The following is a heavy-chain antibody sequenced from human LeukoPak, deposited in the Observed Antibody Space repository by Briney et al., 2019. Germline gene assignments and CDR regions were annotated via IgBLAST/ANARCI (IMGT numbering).Heavy chain of an antibody. CDR1: GGSISSYY. J-gene: IGHJ5*02. V-gene: IGHV4-4*07. D-gene: IGHD6-13*01. CDR2: IYTSGST. CDR3: ARSRSSSWRGCFDP. Sequence: PSETLSLTCTVSGGSISSYYWSWIRQPAGKGLEWIGRIYTSGSTNYNPSLKSRVTMSVDTSKNQFSLKLSSVTAADTAVYYCARSRSSSWRGCFDPWGQGTLVTVSS.